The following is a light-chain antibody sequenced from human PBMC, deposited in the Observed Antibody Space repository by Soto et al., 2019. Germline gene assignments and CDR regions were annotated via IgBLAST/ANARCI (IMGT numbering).Light chain of an antibody. Sequence: EIVMTQSPATLSVSPGERATLSCRASQSLSSNLAPYQQKPGHAPRLLIHRASTRATGIPATSSGSASGTEFTLTPTSLQSADFAVYYCQPYNTWPRTFGPRTKVDI. CDR3: QPYNTWPRT. V-gene: IGKV3-15*01. J-gene: IGKJ1*01. CDR1: QSLSSN. CDR2: RAS.